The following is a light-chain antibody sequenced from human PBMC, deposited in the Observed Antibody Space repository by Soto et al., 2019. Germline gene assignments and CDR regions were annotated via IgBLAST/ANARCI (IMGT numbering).Light chain of an antibody. CDR1: QSVGSD. J-gene: IGKJ4*01. V-gene: IGKV3D-15*01. CDR2: DAS. CDR3: QQFSSYPLT. Sequence: EIVMTQSPATLSVSPGERATLSCRASQSVGSDLAWYQQKPGQAPRLLIYDASNRATGIPDRFSGGGSGTDFTLTISRLEPEDFAVYYCQQFSSYPLTFGGGTKVDIK.